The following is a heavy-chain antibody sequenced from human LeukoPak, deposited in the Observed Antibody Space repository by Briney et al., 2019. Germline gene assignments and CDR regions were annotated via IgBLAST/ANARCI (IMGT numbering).Heavy chain of an antibody. V-gene: IGHV3-48*04. CDR3: ARDVCSSTNCYPSY. CDR2: ISSSGTNI. Sequence: GGSLRLSCAASGFTFSTYGMNWVRQAPGKGLEWVSYISSSGTNIYYADSVEGRFTISRDNAENSLYLQMNSLRAEDTAVYYCARDVCSSTNCYPSYWGQGTLVTVSS. J-gene: IGHJ4*02. D-gene: IGHD2-2*01. CDR1: GFTFSTYG.